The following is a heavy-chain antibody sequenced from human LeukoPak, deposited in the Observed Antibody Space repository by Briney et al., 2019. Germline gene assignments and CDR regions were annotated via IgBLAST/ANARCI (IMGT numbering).Heavy chain of an antibody. D-gene: IGHD3-10*01. J-gene: IGHJ4*02. Sequence: PGGSLRLSCAASGFTFSSYSMNWVRQAPGKGLEWVSSISSSSSYIYYADSVKGRFTISRDNAKNSLYLQMNSLRAEDTAVYYCARESDGSGILGNWGQGTLVTVSS. CDR2: ISSSSSYI. CDR1: GFTFSSYS. V-gene: IGHV3-21*01. CDR3: ARESDGSGILGN.